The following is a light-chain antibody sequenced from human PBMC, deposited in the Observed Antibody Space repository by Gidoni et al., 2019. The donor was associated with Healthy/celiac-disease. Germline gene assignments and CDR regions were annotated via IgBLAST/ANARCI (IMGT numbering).Light chain of an antibody. V-gene: IGKV3-11*01. J-gene: IGKJ4*01. Sequence: EIVLTQSPATLSLSPGERATLSCRASQRVSSYLAWYHQKPGQAPRLLIYDASNRATGIPARFSGSGSGTDFTLTISSLEPEDFAVYYCQQRSNWPPTFGGGTKVEIK. CDR1: QRVSSY. CDR3: QQRSNWPPT. CDR2: DAS.